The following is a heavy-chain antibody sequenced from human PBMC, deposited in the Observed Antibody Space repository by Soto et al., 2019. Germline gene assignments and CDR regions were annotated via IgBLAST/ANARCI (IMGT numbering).Heavy chain of an antibody. Sequence: SETLSLTCAVYGGSFSGYYWSWIRQPPGKGLEWIGEINHSGSTNYNPSLKGRFTISRDNAKNTLYLQMNSLRVDDTAVYFCVRDVGATEVVPFDVWGRGTLVTVSS. CDR1: GGSFSGYY. V-gene: IGHV4-34*01. CDR2: INHSGST. CDR3: VRDVGATEVVPFDV. J-gene: IGHJ4*02. D-gene: IGHD3-9*01.